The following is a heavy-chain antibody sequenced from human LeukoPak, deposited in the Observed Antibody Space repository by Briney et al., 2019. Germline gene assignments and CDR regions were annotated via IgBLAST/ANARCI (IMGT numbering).Heavy chain of an antibody. CDR2: IYYSGST. V-gene: IGHV4-39*07. D-gene: IGHD3-3*01. Sequence: PSETLSLTCTVSGGSISSSSYYWGWIRQPPGKGLEWIGSIYYSGSTYYNPSLKSRVTISVDTSKNQFSLKLSSVTAADTAVYYCASETRYYDFWSGYYTSGVFNNWFDPWGQGTLVTVSS. J-gene: IGHJ5*02. CDR3: ASETRYYDFWSGYYTSGVFNNWFDP. CDR1: GGSISSSSYY.